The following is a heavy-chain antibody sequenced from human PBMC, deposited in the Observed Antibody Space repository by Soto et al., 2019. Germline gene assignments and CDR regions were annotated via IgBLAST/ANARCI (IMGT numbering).Heavy chain of an antibody. CDR1: GSSMSSGYF. V-gene: IGHV4-38-2*02. D-gene: IGHD5-18*01. CDR3: ARDSIQLCHPEDTCGMDV. CDR2: IYHSGST. Sequence: SETLSLTCAVSGSSMSSGYFWGWIRQLPGKGLEWIGSIYHSGSTYYNPSLTSRVTISVDTSKNQFSLKLRSVTAADTAVYYCARDSIQLCHPEDTCGMDVWGQGTAVTVSS. J-gene: IGHJ6*02.